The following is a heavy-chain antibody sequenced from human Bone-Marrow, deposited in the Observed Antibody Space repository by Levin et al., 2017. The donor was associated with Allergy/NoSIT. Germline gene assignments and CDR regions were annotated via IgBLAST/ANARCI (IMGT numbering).Heavy chain of an antibody. J-gene: IGHJ3*01. V-gene: IGHV4-31*03. CDR2: IYYSGRT. CDR3: ARDPPGPSAFDL. CDR1: GGSISSGGSY. Sequence: SQTLSLTCTVSGGSISSGGSYWGWIRQHPGKGLEFIGYIYYSGRTSYNPSLKSRVTISLDTSKNQSFLTLSSVTAADPAVYYCARDPPGPSAFDLWGQGTMVTVSS.